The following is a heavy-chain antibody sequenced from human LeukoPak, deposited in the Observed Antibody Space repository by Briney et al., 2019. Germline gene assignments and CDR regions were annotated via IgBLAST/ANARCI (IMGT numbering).Heavy chain of an antibody. CDR1: VLPLNNYD. CDR3: AKKLPDASSYFDF. V-gene: IGHV3-23*01. CDR2: IGSGGYR. D-gene: IGHD6-6*01. Sequence: GGSLRLPCVASVLPLNNYDTPGAPRAPGGGREYVSSIGSGGYRFYGGSVRGRFSISRDHSQNTVYLQMNSLRGEDTAIYFCAKKLPDASSYFDFWGQGILVTVSS. J-gene: IGHJ4*02.